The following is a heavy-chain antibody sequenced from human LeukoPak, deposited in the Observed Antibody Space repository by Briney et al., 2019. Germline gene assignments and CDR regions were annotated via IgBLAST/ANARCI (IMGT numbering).Heavy chain of an antibody. V-gene: IGHV1-18*01. CDR2: ISAYNGNT. J-gene: IGHJ4*02. D-gene: IGHD3-22*01. CDR3: ARDSYPSYYDSSGYYYWNDY. CDR1: GYTFTSYG. Sequence: GASVKVSFKASGYTFTSYGISWVRQAPGQGLEWMGWISAYNGNTNYAQKLQGRVTMTTDTSTSTAYMELRSLRSDDTAVYYCARDSYPSYYDSSGYYYWNDYWGQGTLVTVSS.